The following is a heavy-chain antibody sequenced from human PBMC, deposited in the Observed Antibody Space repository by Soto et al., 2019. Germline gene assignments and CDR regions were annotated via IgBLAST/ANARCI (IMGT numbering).Heavy chain of an antibody. CDR1: GGSISSSGYY. CDR2: INHSGST. D-gene: IGHD4-17*01. CDR3: ASAPMTTSSFDI. Sequence: PLETLSLTCTVSGGSISSSGYYWSWIRQPPGKGLEWIGEINHSGSTYYNPSLKSRVTISVDRSKNQFSLKLSSVTAADTAVYYCASAPMTTSSFDIWGQGTMVTVSS. V-gene: IGHV4-39*07. J-gene: IGHJ3*02.